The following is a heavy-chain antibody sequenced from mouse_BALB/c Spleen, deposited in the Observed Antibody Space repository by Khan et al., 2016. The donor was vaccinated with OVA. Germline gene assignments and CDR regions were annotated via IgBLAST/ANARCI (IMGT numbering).Heavy chain of an antibody. CDR1: GYTFTDYY. Sequence: VQLQESGAELARPGASVKLSCKASGYTFTDYYINWVKQRTGQGLEWIGEISPGSGDTYYNEKFKGKATLTADKSSTTAYMQLSSLTSEASAVYICARRNYFGYTCAYWGQGTLVTVSA. J-gene: IGHJ3*01. CDR2: ISPGSGDT. V-gene: IGHV1-77*01. CDR3: ARRNYFGYTCAY. D-gene: IGHD1-2*01.